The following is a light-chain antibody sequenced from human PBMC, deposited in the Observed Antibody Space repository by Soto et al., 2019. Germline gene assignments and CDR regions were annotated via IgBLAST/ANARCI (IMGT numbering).Light chain of an antibody. Sequence: SYELTQPPSVSVSPGQTASITCSGDKLGDKYACWYQQKPGQSPVLVIYQDSKRPSGIPERFSGSNSGNTATLTISGTQAMDEADYYCQAWDSSTASYVFGIGTKLTVL. CDR2: QDS. CDR1: KLGDKY. J-gene: IGLJ1*01. CDR3: QAWDSSTASYV. V-gene: IGLV3-1*01.